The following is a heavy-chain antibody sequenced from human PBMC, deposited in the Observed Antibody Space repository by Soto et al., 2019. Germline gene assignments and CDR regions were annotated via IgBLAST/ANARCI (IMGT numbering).Heavy chain of an antibody. Sequence: SETLSLTCTVSGGSISSYYWSWIRQPPGKGLEWIGYIYYSGSTNYNPSLKSRVTISVDTSKNQFSLKLSSVTAADTAVYYCARGPATRSSANSDPYYFDYWGQGTLVTVSS. V-gene: IGHV4-59*08. D-gene: IGHD5-12*01. CDR3: ARGPATRSSANSDPYYFDY. J-gene: IGHJ4*02. CDR2: IYYSGST. CDR1: GGSISSYY.